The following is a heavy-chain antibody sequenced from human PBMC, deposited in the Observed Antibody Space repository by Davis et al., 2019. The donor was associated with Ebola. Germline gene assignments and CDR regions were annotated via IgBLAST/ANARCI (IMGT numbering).Heavy chain of an antibody. Sequence: SETLSLTCTVSGGSIRDNNYYWDWIRQSPGKGLEWIATISFSGSTNYNPSLKSRVTISVDTSKNQFSLQLTSVTAADTAVYYCVIDAVGHGNWFDPWGRGTLVTVSS. CDR3: VIDAVGHGNWFDP. J-gene: IGHJ5*02. V-gene: IGHV4-39*07. CDR1: GGSIRDNNYY. CDR2: ISFSGST.